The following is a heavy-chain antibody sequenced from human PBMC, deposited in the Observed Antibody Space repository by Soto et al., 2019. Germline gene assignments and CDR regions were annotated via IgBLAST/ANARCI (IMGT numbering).Heavy chain of an antibody. J-gene: IGHJ4*02. Sequence: GGSLRLSCAASGFNFNDYYMSWILQAPGKWLEWLSYISHSGHITNYTDSVKGRFTISRDNAKNSLYLQMNSLRAEDTAVYYCARRGSPGDYWGQGTLVTVS. CDR1: GFNFNDYY. CDR2: ISHSGHIT. CDR3: ARRGSPGDY. V-gene: IGHV3-11*01. D-gene: IGHD2-15*01.